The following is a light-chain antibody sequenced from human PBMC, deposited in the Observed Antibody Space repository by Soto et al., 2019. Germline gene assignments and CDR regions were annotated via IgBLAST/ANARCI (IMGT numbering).Light chain of an antibody. Sequence: QSALTQPASVSGSPGQSITISCTGISNDVGTYNLVSWYQHHPGKAPKLIIYEASKRPSGVPNGFSCSKSGNTASLTISGLHAEDEADYSCCSYGRSVVFGGGIKLTAL. CDR2: EAS. CDR3: CSYGRSVV. CDR1: SNDVGTYNL. J-gene: IGLJ2*01. V-gene: IGLV2-23*01.